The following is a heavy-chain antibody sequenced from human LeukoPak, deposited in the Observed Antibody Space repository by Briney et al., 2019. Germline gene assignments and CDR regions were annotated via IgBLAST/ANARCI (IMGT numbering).Heavy chain of an antibody. CDR1: GFTLSTYW. Sequence: GGSLRLSCAASGFTLSTYWMSWVRQAPGKGLEWVANIKEDGSEKYYVGSVKGRFTISRDNAKNSLYLQMNSLRVEDTAVYHCARARLAVSGNYFENWGQGTLVTVSS. V-gene: IGHV3-7*04. CDR2: IKEDGSEK. CDR3: ARARLAVSGNYFEN. D-gene: IGHD6-19*01. J-gene: IGHJ4*02.